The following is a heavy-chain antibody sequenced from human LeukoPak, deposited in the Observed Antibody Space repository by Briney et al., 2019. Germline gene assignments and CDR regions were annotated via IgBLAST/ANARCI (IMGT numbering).Heavy chain of an antibody. CDR2: IRYDGSKK. J-gene: IGHJ4*02. CDR1: GFTFSNYG. Sequence: GGSLRLSCTASGFTFSNYGMHWVRQAPGKGLEWVAFIRYDGSKKYYADSVKGRFTISRDNSKNTLYLQMNSLRAEDTAMYYCANGPHYNILTGFYKVRSHLDYWGQGTLVTVSS. CDR3: ANGPHYNILTGFYKVRSHLDY. V-gene: IGHV3-30*02. D-gene: IGHD3-9*01.